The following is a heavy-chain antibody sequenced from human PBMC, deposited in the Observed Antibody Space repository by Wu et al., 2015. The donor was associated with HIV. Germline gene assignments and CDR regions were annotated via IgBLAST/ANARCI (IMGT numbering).Heavy chain of an antibody. V-gene: IGHV1-2*02. CDR1: HYTFSDYY. Sequence: QAQLVQSGPEIKRPRTSVKVSCRSRHYTFSDYYIHWVRQAPGQGLEWMGWINPNNGGTNYAQKFQGRVTMTRDTSINTTYMTLSRLRSDDTALYYCATQSSQANYYYHYMDVWGKGTTVTVSS. CDR3: ATQSSQANYYYHYMDV. J-gene: IGHJ6*03. CDR2: INPNNGGT.